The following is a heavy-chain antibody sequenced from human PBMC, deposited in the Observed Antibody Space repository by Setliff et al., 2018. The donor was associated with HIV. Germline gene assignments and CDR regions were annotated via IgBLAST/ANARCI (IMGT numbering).Heavy chain of an antibody. CDR2: SRNKANSYST. CDR1: GFTISDHF. J-gene: IGHJ5*02. D-gene: IGHD3-16*01. Sequence: GGSLRLSCVGSGFTISDHFIDWVRQAPGKGLEWVGRSRNKANSYSTDYAASVKGRFTISRDVSKNSLFLQMNSLKTEDTAVYYCTRELAFGRVLAINWFDPWGQGTLVTVSS. CDR3: TRELAFGRVLAINWFDP. V-gene: IGHV3-72*01.